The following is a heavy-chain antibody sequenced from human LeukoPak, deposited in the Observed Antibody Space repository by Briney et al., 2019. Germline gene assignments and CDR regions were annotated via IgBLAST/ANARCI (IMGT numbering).Heavy chain of an antibody. CDR2: INPSGGST. J-gene: IGHJ3*02. D-gene: IGHD6-13*01. Sequence: EVSVKVSCKASGYTFISYYMHWVRQAPGQGLEWMGIINPSGGSTSYAQKFQGRVTMTEDTSTDTAYMELSSLRSEDTAVYYCATPAAADAFDIWGQGTMVTVSS. CDR3: ATPAAADAFDI. V-gene: IGHV1-46*01. CDR1: GYTFISYY.